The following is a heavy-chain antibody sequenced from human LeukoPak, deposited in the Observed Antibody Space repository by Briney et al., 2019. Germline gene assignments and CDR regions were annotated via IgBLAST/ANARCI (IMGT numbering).Heavy chain of an antibody. D-gene: IGHD1-26*01. CDR1: GGSIYSTTFY. CDR3: ARRSDSGSDDGEDYFDY. J-gene: IGHJ4*02. CDR2: MYYDGST. Sequence: SETLSLTCTVSGGSIYSTTFYWGWVRQPPGKGLEWIGSMYYDGSTYHNPSLKSRVTISVDTSNNQFSLKLTSVTAADTAVYFCARRSDSGSDDGEDYFDYWGQGTLVTVSS. V-gene: IGHV4-39*01.